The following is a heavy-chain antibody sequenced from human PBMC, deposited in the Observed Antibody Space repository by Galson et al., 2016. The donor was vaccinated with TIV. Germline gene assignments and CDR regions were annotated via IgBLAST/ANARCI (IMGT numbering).Heavy chain of an antibody. CDR3: ARERRYDWNFFYYYIDV. V-gene: IGHV3-11*01. D-gene: IGHD1-7*01. CDR1: GFTFSDYF. Sequence: SLRLSCAASGFTFSDYFMTWIRQAPGKGLEWVSYISSSGYNKYYADSVKGRFTISRDNAKNSLYLQLNNLRAEDTAVYFCARERRYDWNFFYYYIDVWGKGTTVTVSS. J-gene: IGHJ6*03. CDR2: ISSSGYNK.